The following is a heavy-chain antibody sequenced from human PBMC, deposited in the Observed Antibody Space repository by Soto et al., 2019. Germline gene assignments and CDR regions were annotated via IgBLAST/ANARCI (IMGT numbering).Heavy chain of an antibody. CDR3: ARGGVSTRTFDY. CDR2: IYPSDSDT. V-gene: IGHV5-51*01. Sequence: PGESLKISCKGSGYNFAGYWIAWVRQMPGTGLELMGIIYPSDSDTRYRPSFHGQVTISADKSISSAYLQWSSLRASDTAMYYCARGGVSTRTFDYWGQGTPVTVSS. CDR1: GYNFAGYW. D-gene: IGHD3-3*01. J-gene: IGHJ4*02.